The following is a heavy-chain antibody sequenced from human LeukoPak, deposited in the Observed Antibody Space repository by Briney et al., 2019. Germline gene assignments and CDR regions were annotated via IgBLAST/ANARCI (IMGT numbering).Heavy chain of an antibody. V-gene: IGHV1-18*04. CDR2: IGAHNDNT. D-gene: IGHD2-2*01. J-gene: IGHJ5*02. Sequence: ASLKLSRNASGYTFTSYGISWVRQAPGHGLEWLEWIGAHNDNTNHAQNLQRRVTMTTDTSTSTAYMELRSLRPYDTAVYYCARVVGWSSTSGYVVWFDPWGQGTLVTVSS. CDR3: ARVVGWSSTSGYVVWFDP. CDR1: GYTFTSYG.